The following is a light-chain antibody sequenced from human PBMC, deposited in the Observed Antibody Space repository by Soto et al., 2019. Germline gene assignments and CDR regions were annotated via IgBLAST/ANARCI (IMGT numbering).Light chain of an antibody. J-gene: IGLJ2*01. CDR1: SSDVGGYNY. Sequence: QSALTQPASVSGSPGQSITISCTGTSSDVGGYNYVSWYQQHPGKAPKLMIYDVSNQPSGVSNRFSGSKSGNTASLTISGLQAEDEADYYCSSYTSSSTRVFGGGTKLTV. CDR3: SSYTSSSTRV. CDR2: DVS. V-gene: IGLV2-14*01.